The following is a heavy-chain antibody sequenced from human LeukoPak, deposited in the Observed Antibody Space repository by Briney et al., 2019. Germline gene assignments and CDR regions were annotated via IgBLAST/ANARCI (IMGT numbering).Heavy chain of an antibody. J-gene: IGHJ4*02. CDR1: GGTFSSYA. V-gene: IGHV1-69*13. CDR3: ARDRSDDYVWGSYQVDGTFRGHFDY. CDR2: IIPIFGTA. Sequence: GASVKVSCKASGGTFSSYAISWVRQAPGQGLEWMGGIIPIFGTANYAQKFQGRVTITADESTSTAYMELSSLRSEDTAVYYCARDRSDDYVWGSYQVDGTFRGHFDYWGQGTLVTVSS. D-gene: IGHD3-16*02.